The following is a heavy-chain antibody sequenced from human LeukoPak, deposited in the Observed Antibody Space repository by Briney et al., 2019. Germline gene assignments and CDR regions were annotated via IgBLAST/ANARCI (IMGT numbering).Heavy chain of an antibody. CDR2: INHRGGST. Sequence: ASVKVSCKVSGYTLTELSMHWVRQAPGQGLEWMGIINHRGGSTSYAQKFQGRVTMTRDMSTSTVYMELSSLRSEDTAVYYCARDQSARFYYDSSGYDAFDIWGQGTMVTVSS. CDR3: ARDQSARFYYDSSGYDAFDI. V-gene: IGHV1-46*01. D-gene: IGHD3-22*01. J-gene: IGHJ3*02. CDR1: GYTLTELS.